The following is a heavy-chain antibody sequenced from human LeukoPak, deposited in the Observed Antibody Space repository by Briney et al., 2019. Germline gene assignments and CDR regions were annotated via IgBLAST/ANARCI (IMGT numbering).Heavy chain of an antibody. Sequence: SETLSLTCTVSGGSINNYYWTWIRQPPGKGLEWIGYIYYRVTTKSNPSLKSRVTISVDTAQNQFSLKRCTVTAPETALYYRVRTTPAGYGDCWGQGTLVT. D-gene: IGHD5-12*01. J-gene: IGHJ4*02. V-gene: IGHV4-59*08. CDR3: VRTTPAGYGDC. CDR1: GGSINNYY. CDR2: IYYRVTT.